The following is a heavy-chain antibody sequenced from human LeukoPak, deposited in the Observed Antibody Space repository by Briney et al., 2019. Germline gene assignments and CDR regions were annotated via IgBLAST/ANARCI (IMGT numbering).Heavy chain of an antibody. D-gene: IGHD3-9*01. CDR1: GGSFSGYY. Sequence: PSETLSLTCAVYGGSFSGYYWSWIRQPPGKGLEWIGEINHSGSTNYNPSLKSRVTISVDTSKKQFSLKLSSVTAADTAVYYCARGGRGYDILTGYSQPVYGMDVWGQGTTVTVSS. CDR2: INHSGST. V-gene: IGHV4-34*01. J-gene: IGHJ6*02. CDR3: ARGGRGYDILTGYSQPVYGMDV.